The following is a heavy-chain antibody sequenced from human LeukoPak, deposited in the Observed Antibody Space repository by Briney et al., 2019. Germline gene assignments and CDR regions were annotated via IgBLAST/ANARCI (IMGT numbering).Heavy chain of an antibody. CDR1: GGTFSSYA. V-gene: IGHV1-69*05. CDR3: ARDLESGSYRVGY. J-gene: IGHJ4*02. D-gene: IGHD1-26*01. Sequence: SVKVSCKASGGTFSSYAISWVRQAPGQGLEWMGGIIPIFGTANYAQKFQGRVTMTRDTSTSTVYMELSSLGSEDTAVYYCARDLESGSYRVGYWGQGTLITVSS. CDR2: IIPIFGTA.